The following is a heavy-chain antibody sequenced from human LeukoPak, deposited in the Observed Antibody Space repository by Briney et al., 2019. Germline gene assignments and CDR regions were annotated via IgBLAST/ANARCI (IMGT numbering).Heavy chain of an antibody. CDR1: GFTFSSYS. J-gene: IGHJ3*01. Sequence: GGSLRLSCAASGFTFSSYSMNWVRQAPGKGLEWVSYISSSSSTIYYADSVKGRFTISRDNAKNSLYLQMNSLRAEDTAVYYWASPSGRGPPGVRGFFDFGAKGTMVTV. D-gene: IGHD3-10*01. CDR3: ASPSGRGPPGVRGFFDF. CDR2: ISSSSSTI. V-gene: IGHV3-48*01.